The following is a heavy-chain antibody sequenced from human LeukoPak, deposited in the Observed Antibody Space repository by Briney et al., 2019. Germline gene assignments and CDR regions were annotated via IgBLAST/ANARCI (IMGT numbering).Heavy chain of an antibody. V-gene: IGHV4-59*01. Sequence: SETLSLTCTVSGGSISSYYWSWIRQPPGKGLEWIGYIYYSGSTNYNRSLKSRVTISVDTSKNQFSLKLSSVTAADTAVYYCARAATRYCSGGSCYRYRTYWYFNLWGRGTLVTVSS. D-gene: IGHD2-15*01. J-gene: IGHJ2*01. CDR2: IYYSGST. CDR3: ARAATRYCSGGSCYRYRTYWYFNL. CDR1: GGSISSYY.